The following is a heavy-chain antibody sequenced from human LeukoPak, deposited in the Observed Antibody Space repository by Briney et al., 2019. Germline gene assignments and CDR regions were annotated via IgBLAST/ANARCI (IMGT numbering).Heavy chain of an antibody. V-gene: IGHV4-59*12. D-gene: IGHD6-19*01. CDR2: IYYSGST. J-gene: IGHJ4*02. CDR1: GGSISSYY. Sequence: PSETLSLTCTVSGGSISSYYWSWIRQPPGKGLEWIGYIYYSGSTNYNPSLKSRVTISVDTSKNQFSLKLSSVTAADTAVYYCARVAVAGTSHFDYWGQGTLVTVSS. CDR3: ARVAVAGTSHFDY.